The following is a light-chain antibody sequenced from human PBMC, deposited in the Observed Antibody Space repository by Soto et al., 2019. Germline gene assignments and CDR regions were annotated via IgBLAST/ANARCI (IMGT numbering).Light chain of an antibody. J-gene: IGKJ5*01. Sequence: EIVLTQSPGTLSLSPGERATLSCRASEPVSTSFLAWYQQKRGQPPRLLIYGASTRATGVPDRFSGSGSGTDFTLTISELDPEDFAVYYCQQYDSSPPITFGQGTRLEIK. CDR1: EPVSTSF. CDR2: GAS. CDR3: QQYDSSPPIT. V-gene: IGKV3-20*01.